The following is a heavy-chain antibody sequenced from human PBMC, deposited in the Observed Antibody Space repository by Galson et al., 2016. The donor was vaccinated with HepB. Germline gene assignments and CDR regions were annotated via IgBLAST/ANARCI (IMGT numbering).Heavy chain of an antibody. V-gene: IGHV3-15*05. CDR2: VKSKTDGETT. J-gene: IGHJ4*02. D-gene: IGHD3-16*02. Sequence: SLRLSCAASGFIFSDIWMNWVRQAPGKGLEWVGRVKSKTDGETTDYAASVRGRFTVSRDDVRATVHLQMNSLKIEDTAVYYCTTEGMIALGGVIATPFDNRGLGTLGT. CDR1: GFIFSDIW. CDR3: TTEGMIALGGVIATPFDN.